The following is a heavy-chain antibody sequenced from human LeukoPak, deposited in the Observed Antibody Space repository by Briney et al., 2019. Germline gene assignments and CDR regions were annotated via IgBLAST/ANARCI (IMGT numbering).Heavy chain of an antibody. D-gene: IGHD4-23*01. CDR1: GGSISSSSYY. CDR3: ARAGYGGNSVEYYYYMAV. CDR2: IYYSGST. Sequence: PSETLSLTCTVSGGSISSSSYYWGWIRQPPGKGLEWIGSIYYSGSTYYNPSLKSRVTISVDTSRNQFSLNLSSVTAADTAIYYCARAGYGGNSVEYYYYMAVWGKGTTVIVSS. V-gene: IGHV4-39*07. J-gene: IGHJ6*03.